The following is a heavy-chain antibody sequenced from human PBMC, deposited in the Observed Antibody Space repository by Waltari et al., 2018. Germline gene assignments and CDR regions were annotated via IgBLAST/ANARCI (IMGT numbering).Heavy chain of an antibody. Sequence: QVQLVQSGAEVKKPGASVKVSCKASGYTFTGYYMHWVRQAPGQGLEWMGRINPNSGGTNYAQKFQGRVTMTRDTSISTAYMELSRLRSDDTAVYYCAREGGSGDTIFGVVIGRGMDVWGQGTTVTVSS. J-gene: IGHJ6*02. CDR2: INPNSGGT. D-gene: IGHD3-3*01. CDR1: GYTFTGYY. CDR3: AREGGSGDTIFGVVIGRGMDV. V-gene: IGHV1-2*06.